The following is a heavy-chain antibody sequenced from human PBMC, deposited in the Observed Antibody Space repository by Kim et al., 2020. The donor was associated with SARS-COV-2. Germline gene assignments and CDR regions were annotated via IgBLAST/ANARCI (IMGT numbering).Heavy chain of an antibody. CDR3: ARARITRIVVVIRGAHYFDY. V-gene: IGHV4-39*01. D-gene: IGHD3-22*01. Sequence: SETLSLTCTVSGGSISSSSYYWGWIRQPPGKGLEWIGSIYYSGSTYYNPSLKSRVTISVDTSKNQFSLKLSSVTAADTAVYYCARARITRIVVVIRGAHYFDYWGQGTLVTVSS. CDR1: GGSISSSSYY. CDR2: IYYSGST. J-gene: IGHJ4*02.